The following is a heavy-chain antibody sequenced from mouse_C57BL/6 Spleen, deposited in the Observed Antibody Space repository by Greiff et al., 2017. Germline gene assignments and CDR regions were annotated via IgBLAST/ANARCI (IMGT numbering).Heavy chain of an antibody. CDR1: GFTFSSYT. J-gene: IGHJ4*01. V-gene: IGHV5-9*01. CDR3: ARQGIYYGYEGYYAMDY. D-gene: IGHD2-2*01. Sequence: EVQGVESGGGLVKPGGSLKLSCAASGFTFSSYTMSWVRQTPEKRLEWVATISGGGGNTYYPDSVKGRFTISRDNAKNTLYLQMSSLRSEDTALYYCARQGIYYGYEGYYAMDYWGQGTAVTVSS. CDR2: ISGGGGNT.